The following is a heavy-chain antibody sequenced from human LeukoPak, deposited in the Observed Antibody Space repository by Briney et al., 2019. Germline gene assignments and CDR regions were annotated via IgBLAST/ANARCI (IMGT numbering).Heavy chain of an antibody. Sequence: GESLKISCKVSGYSLTNNWIGWVRQMPGKGLEWMGIIYPGDSDTRYSPSFQGQVTISADKSISTAYLQWSSLKASDTAMYYCARQRLKGAFDIWGQGTMVTVSS. V-gene: IGHV5-51*01. CDR3: ARQRLKGAFDI. D-gene: IGHD4/OR15-4a*01. CDR1: GYSLTNNW. J-gene: IGHJ3*02. CDR2: IYPGDSDT.